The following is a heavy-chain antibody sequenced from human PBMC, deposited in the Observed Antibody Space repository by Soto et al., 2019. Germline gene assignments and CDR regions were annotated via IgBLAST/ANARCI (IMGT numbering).Heavy chain of an antibody. Sequence: EVQLLESGGGLVQPGESLRLSCAGSGFTFGSDAMSWVRQAPRKGLEWVSGIGGSGGDTHYADSVKGRFTISRDNSKNTLYLQMNSLRAEATAVYYCARCLGFGHCLNGEWHLYQHWGQGTLVTVSP. V-gene: IGHV3-23*01. J-gene: IGHJ1*01. CDR1: GFTFGSDA. CDR2: IGGSGGDT. CDR3: ARCLGFGHCLNGEWHLYQH. D-gene: IGHD2-8*01.